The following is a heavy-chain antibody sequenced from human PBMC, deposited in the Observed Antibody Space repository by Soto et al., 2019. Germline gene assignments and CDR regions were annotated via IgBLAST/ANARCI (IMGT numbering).Heavy chain of an antibody. J-gene: IGHJ4*02. V-gene: IGHV4-4*02. CDR3: AKSVAGTILHS. Sequence: ASETLSLTCAVSGDSISSSNWWSWVRQPPGKGLEWIGEIHHSGSTNYNPSLKSRVIISVDKSKNQCSLNLSSVTAADTAVYFCAKSVAGTILHSWGQGTLVTV. CDR2: IHHSGST. D-gene: IGHD6-19*01. CDR1: GDSISSSNW.